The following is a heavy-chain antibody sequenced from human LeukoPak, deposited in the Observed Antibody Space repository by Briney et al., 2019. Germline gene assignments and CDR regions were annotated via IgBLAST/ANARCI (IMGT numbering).Heavy chain of an antibody. J-gene: IGHJ5*02. Sequence: PGRSLRLSCAASGFTFDDYAMHWVRQAPGKGLEWVSGISWNSGSIGYADSVKGRFTISRDNAKNSLYLQMNSLRAEDTALYYCAKGRSRGYSYGFIFPWGQGTLVTVSS. V-gene: IGHV3-9*01. CDR2: ISWNSGSI. CDR3: AKGRSRGYSYGFIFP. CDR1: GFTFDDYA. D-gene: IGHD5-18*01.